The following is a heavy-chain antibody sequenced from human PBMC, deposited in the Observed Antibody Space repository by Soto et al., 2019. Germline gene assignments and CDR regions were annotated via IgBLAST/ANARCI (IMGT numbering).Heavy chain of an antibody. Sequence: SETLSLTCTVSGGSISSYYWSWIRQPPGKGLEWIGYIYYSGSTNYNPSLKSRVTISVDTSKNQFSLKLSSVTAADTAVYYCASFVPAANDIREYFQHWGQGTLVTVSS. CDR3: ASFVPAANDIREYFQH. J-gene: IGHJ1*01. D-gene: IGHD2-2*01. CDR1: GGSISSYY. CDR2: IYYSGST. V-gene: IGHV4-59*08.